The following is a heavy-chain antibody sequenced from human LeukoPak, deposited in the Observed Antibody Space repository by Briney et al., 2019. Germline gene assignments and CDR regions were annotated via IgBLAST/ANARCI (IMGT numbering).Heavy chain of an antibody. J-gene: IGHJ4*02. CDR2: ISSSGSTI. CDR1: GFTFSSYA. CDR3: ARGSRSSMTYYFDY. V-gene: IGHV3-48*01. D-gene: IGHD2-2*01. Sequence: GGSLRLSCAASGFTFSSYAMNWVRQAPGKGLEWVSYISSSGSTIYSVDSVKGRFTISRDNAKNSLYLQMNSLRAEDTAVYYCARGSRSSMTYYFDYWGQGTLVTVSS.